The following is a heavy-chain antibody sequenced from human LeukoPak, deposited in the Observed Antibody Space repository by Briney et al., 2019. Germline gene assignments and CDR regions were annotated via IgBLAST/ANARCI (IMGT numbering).Heavy chain of an antibody. J-gene: IGHJ3*02. Sequence: PGGSLRLSCAASGFTFSSYEMNWVREAPGKGLERVSYISGSGSTKYYADSVKGRFTVSRDNAKNSLYLQMNSLRVEDTAVYYCARVHQWLRAFDIWGQGTMVTVSS. D-gene: IGHD6-19*01. CDR2: ISGSGSTK. CDR3: ARVHQWLRAFDI. CDR1: GFTFSSYE. V-gene: IGHV3-48*03.